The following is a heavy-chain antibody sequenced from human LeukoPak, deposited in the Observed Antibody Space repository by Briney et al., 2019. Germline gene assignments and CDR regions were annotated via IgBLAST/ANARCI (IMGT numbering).Heavy chain of an antibody. D-gene: IGHD6-19*01. CDR2: ISHDGTNE. Sequence: GGSLRLSCAASRFTFSSYAMHWVRQAPGKGLEWVAGISHDGTNEYQADSVKGRFTISRDNSKNTLYLQMNSLRVEDTAIYYCARGRIAVAGMGAFQHWGQGTLVTVSS. CDR3: ARGRIAVAGMGAFQH. CDR1: RFTFSSYA. J-gene: IGHJ1*01. V-gene: IGHV3-30*04.